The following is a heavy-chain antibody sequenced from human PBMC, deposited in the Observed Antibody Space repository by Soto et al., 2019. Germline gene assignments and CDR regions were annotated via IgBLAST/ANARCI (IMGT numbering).Heavy chain of an antibody. CDR3: ARGSNINWNYPPYYYYYYMDV. Sequence: GGSLRLSCAASGFTVSSNYMSWVRQAPGKGLEWVSVIYSGGSTYYADSVKGRFTISRDNSKNTLYLQMNSLRAEDTAVYYCARGSNINWNYPPYYYYYYMDVWGKGTTVTVSS. J-gene: IGHJ6*03. D-gene: IGHD1-7*01. CDR2: IYSGGST. V-gene: IGHV3-66*01. CDR1: GFTVSSNY.